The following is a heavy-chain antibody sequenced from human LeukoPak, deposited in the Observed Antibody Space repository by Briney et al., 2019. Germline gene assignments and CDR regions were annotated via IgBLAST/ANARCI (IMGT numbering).Heavy chain of an antibody. V-gene: IGHV4-4*07. CDR2: IYTSGST. J-gene: IGHJ4*02. CDR3: ARQGSGSSYYYYTFPY. CDR1: GDSISSYV. D-gene: IGHD1-26*01. Sequence: PSETLSLTCTVSGDSISSYVWSWIRQPAGKGLEWIGRIYTSGSTNYNPSLKSRVTMSVDTSKNHFYLELNSVTAADTAVYYCARQGSGSSYYYYTFPYWGQGTLVTVSS.